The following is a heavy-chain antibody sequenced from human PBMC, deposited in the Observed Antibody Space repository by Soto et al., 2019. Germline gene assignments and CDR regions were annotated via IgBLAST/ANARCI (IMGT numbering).Heavy chain of an antibody. CDR3: AKEVIAARPYYCDH. CDR2: ISASGAYT. D-gene: IGHD6-6*01. Sequence: EVHLLGSGGGLVNLGGSLRLSCAASGFTFNNYAVSWARQTPGKGLEWVATISASGAYTFYADSVKGRFTISRDNSQNTLFLHMRSLRAGDTATYYCAKEVIAARPYYCDHWGQGTLVTVSS. V-gene: IGHV3-23*01. CDR1: GFTFNNYA. J-gene: IGHJ4*02.